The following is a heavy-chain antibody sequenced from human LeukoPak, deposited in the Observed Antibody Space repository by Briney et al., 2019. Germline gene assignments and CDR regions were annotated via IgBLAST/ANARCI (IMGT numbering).Heavy chain of an antibody. J-gene: IGHJ4*02. CDR1: GGSISNSIDY. V-gene: IGHV4-39*01. D-gene: IGHD3-3*01. CDR2: IYYSGST. Sequence: SETLSLTCTVSGGSISNSIDYWGWVRQPPGKGLEWIGSIYYSGSTYYNPSLESRVTISVDTSKNQFSLKLSSVTAADTAVYYCARHIWSGYYTYYFDYWGQGSPVTVSS. CDR3: ARHIWSGYYTYYFDY.